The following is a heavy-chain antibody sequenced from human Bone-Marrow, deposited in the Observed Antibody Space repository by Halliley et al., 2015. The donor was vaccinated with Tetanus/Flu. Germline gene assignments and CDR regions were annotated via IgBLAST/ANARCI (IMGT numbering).Heavy chain of an antibody. D-gene: IGHD1-26*01. CDR2: INYSGVT. CDR1: SFSGIY. J-gene: IGHJ3*02. Sequence: TLSLTCAGSFSGIYWSWIRQPPGKGLEWIGEINYSGVTNYNPSLKSRVIISVDTSKRQISLSLSSVTAADSAVYYCAREYSNDAYDMWGQGTMVTVSS. CDR3: AREYSNDAYDM. V-gene: IGHV4-34*01.